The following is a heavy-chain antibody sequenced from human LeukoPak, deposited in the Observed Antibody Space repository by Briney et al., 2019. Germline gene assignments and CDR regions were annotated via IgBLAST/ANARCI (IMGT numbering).Heavy chain of an antibody. CDR1: GGSISSYY. CDR2: IYYTGRT. J-gene: IGHJ4*02. D-gene: IGHD3-16*01. CDR3: ASGPGRGGY. Sequence: SETLSLTCSVSGGSISSYYWSWIRQPPGKGLEWMGYIYYTGRTNYNPSLKSRVTISIDTSKNQFSLELSSVTAADTAVYYCASGPGRGGYWGQGTLVTVSS. V-gene: IGHV4-59*08.